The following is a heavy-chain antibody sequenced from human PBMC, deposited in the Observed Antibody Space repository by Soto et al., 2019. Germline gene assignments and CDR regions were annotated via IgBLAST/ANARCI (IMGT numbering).Heavy chain of an antibody. Sequence: PSETLSLTCTVSGGSIRSSYWSWVRQPPGRGLEWIAYIYYSGNTNYNPSLKSRVTISVDTSKSQSSLKLSSVTAADTAVYFCARLEGLATISYYFDFWGPGALVTVSS. CDR1: GGSIRSSY. CDR2: IYYSGNT. J-gene: IGHJ4*02. CDR3: ARLEGLATISYYFDF. V-gene: IGHV4-59*08. D-gene: IGHD3-9*01.